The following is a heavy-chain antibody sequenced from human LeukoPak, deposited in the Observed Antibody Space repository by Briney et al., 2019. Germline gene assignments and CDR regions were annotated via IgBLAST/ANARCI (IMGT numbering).Heavy chain of an antibody. Sequence: GGSLRLSCAASGFTFSSYDMHWVRQPTGKGLEWVSGIGRAGDTNYLGSVKGRFTISRENAKNSLYLQMNSLRAEDTAVYYCGSSTSCYEELSPGPEYFQHWGQGTLVTVSS. CDR2: IGRAGDT. CDR1: GFTFSSYD. D-gene: IGHD2-2*01. J-gene: IGHJ1*01. V-gene: IGHV3-13*01. CDR3: GSSTSCYEELSPGPEYFQH.